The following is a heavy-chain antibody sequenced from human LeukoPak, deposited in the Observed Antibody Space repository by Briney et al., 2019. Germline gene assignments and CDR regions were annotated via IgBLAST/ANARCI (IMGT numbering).Heavy chain of an antibody. Sequence: ASVKVSCKASGYTFTSYGISWVRQAPGQGLEWMGRIIPILGIANYAQKFQGRVTITADKSTSTAYMELSSLRSEDTAVYYCARVPVRYCSGGSCYSNLFDYWGQGTLVTVSS. CDR2: IIPILGIA. CDR3: ARVPVRYCSGGSCYSNLFDY. D-gene: IGHD2-15*01. CDR1: GYTFTSYG. J-gene: IGHJ4*02. V-gene: IGHV1-69*04.